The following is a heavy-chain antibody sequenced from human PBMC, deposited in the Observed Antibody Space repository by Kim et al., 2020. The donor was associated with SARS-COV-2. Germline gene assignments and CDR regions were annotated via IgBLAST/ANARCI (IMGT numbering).Heavy chain of an antibody. V-gene: IGHV3-30*07. J-gene: IGHJ4*02. CDR3: ARDRYGPGFYYFDY. Sequence: ADSAKGPFTISRDNSKNTLYLQMNSLRAEDTAVYYCARDRYGPGFYYFDYWGQGTLVTVSS. D-gene: IGHD5-18*01.